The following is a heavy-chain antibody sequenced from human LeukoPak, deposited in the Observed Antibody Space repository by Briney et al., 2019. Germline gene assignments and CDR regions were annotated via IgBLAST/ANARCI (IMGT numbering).Heavy chain of an antibody. D-gene: IGHD3-10*01. CDR1: GGSISSSNW. V-gene: IGHV4-4*02. CDR2: IYHSGST. Sequence: SGTLSLTYAVSGGSISSSNWWSWVRQPPGEGLEWIGEIYHSGSTNYNPSLKSRVTISVDKSKNQFSLKLSSATAADTAVYYCARHRDYYGSGSYYNRRRDAFDIWGQGTMVTVSS. CDR3: ARHRDYYGSGSYYNRRRDAFDI. J-gene: IGHJ3*02.